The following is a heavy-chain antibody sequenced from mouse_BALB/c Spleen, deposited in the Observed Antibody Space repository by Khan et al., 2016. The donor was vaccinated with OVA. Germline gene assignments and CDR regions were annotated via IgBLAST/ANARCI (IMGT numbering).Heavy chain of an antibody. Sequence: EVQLQESGPGLVKPSQSLSLTCTVTGYSITSDYAWNWIRQFSGNKLEWMAYISYSGSTSYHPSLISRISITRDTSRNQFFLQLNSLTTEDTATYYCARRYYYGHWYFDVWGAGTTVTVSS. J-gene: IGHJ1*01. CDR3: ARRYYYGHWYFDV. D-gene: IGHD1-1*01. V-gene: IGHV3-2*02. CDR2: ISYSGST. CDR1: GYSITSDYA.